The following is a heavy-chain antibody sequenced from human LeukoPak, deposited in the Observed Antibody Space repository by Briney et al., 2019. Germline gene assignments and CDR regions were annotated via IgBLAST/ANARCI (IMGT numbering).Heavy chain of an antibody. J-gene: IGHJ2*01. CDR2: IYTSGST. D-gene: IGHD3-16*01. CDR3: ASGGRKSRSYWYFDL. Sequence: KSGGSLRLSCAASGFTFSSYWMSWIRQPAGKGLEWIGRIYTSGSTNYNPSLKSRVTISVDTSKNQFSLKLSSVTAADTAVYYCASGGRKSRSYWYFDLWGRGTLVTVSS. V-gene: IGHV4-4*07. CDR1: GFTFSSYW.